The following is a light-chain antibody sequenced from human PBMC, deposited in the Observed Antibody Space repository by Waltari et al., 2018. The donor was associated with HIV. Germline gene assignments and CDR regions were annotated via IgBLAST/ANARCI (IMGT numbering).Light chain of an antibody. CDR2: GAS. Sequence: ELVLTQTPGTLSLSPGERATLSCRASQSVKSINLACYQQKPAQAPRLLIYGASNRATGIPDRFSGSASGTEFTLSINTVEPEDFVLYFCQQFGSSRFTFGPGTKVDF. CDR1: QSVKSIN. V-gene: IGKV3-20*01. CDR3: QQFGSSRFT. J-gene: IGKJ3*01.